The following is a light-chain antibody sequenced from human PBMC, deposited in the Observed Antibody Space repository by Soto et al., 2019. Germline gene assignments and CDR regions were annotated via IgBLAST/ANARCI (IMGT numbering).Light chain of an antibody. CDR2: EIR. CDR1: SSDVGGYNY. V-gene: IGLV2-14*01. Sequence: QSALTQPASVSGSPGQSITISCTGTSSDVGGYNYVSWYQQYPGKAPKLMIYEIRNRPSGVSNRFSGSKSGNTASLTISGLQAEDEADYYCSSYASGNAVVFGGGTKLTVL. J-gene: IGLJ3*02. CDR3: SSYASGNAVV.